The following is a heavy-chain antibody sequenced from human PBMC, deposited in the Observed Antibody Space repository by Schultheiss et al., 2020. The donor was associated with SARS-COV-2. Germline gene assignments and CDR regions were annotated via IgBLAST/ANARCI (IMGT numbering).Heavy chain of an antibody. D-gene: IGHD6-19*01. J-gene: IGHJ4*02. V-gene: IGHV1-2*02. Sequence: ASVKVSCKASGYTFTGYYMHLVRQAPGQGLEWMGWINPNSGGTNYAQKFQGRVTMTRDTSISTAYMELSRLRSDDTAVYYCARVGPIAVAAVDYWGQGTLVTVSS. CDR1: GYTFTGYY. CDR2: INPNSGGT. CDR3: ARVGPIAVAAVDY.